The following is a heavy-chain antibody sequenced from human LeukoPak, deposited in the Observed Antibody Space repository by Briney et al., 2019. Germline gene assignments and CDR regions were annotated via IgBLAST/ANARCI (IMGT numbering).Heavy chain of an antibody. D-gene: IGHD3-10*02. Sequence: GSLPLSASGSGFTFNVDGMNGVRRAPGRGLGGVAVISYEGSNKYYADSVKGRFTISRDNSKNTLYRQMNSLRAEDTCVYLGEKPSGGYVGWFDLWGKENLDRVST. V-gene: IGHV3-30*18. CDR1: GFTFNVDG. CDR2: ISYEGSNK. CDR3: EKPSGGYVGWFDL. J-gene: IGHJ5*02.